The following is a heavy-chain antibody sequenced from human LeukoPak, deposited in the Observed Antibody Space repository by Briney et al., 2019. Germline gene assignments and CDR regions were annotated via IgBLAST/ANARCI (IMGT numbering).Heavy chain of an antibody. CDR2: INEDGSVQ. D-gene: IGHD3-10*01. CDR1: GFIFSDYW. CDR3: ATRESSMARSH. Sequence: HPGRSLRLSCAASGFIFSDYWMNWVRQVPGKGLQWVANINEDGSVQDYVASVRGRFFISRDNAKNSLYLQMNSLRVEDAAIYYCATRESSMARSHWGQGTLVTASS. J-gene: IGHJ4*02. V-gene: IGHV3-7*01.